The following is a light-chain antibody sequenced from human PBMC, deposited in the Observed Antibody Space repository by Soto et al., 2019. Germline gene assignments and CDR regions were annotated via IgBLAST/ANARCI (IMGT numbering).Light chain of an antibody. J-gene: IGLJ1*01. CDR3: AAWEGTFYV. Sequence: QSVLTQPPSASGTPGQRVTISCSGSGSNIGRNPVSWYQHVPGTAPKLLIHTNTQRPLGVPVRFSGSKSGTSASLAISGLQSEDEADYYCAAWEGTFYVFGSGTKVTVL. V-gene: IGLV1-44*01. CDR2: TNT. CDR1: GSNIGRNP.